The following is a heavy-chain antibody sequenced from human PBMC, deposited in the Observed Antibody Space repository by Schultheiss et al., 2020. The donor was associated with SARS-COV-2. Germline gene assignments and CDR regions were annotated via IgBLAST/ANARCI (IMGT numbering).Heavy chain of an antibody. CDR3: AKGMDGSSWYSNYYGMDV. D-gene: IGHD6-13*01. CDR2: ISSNGGST. CDR1: GFTFSSYA. V-gene: IGHV3-64*04. Sequence: GGSLRLSCSASGFTFSSYAMHWVRQAPGKGLEYVSAISSNGGSTYYADSVKGRFTISRDNAKNSLYLQMNSLRAEDTAVYYCAKGMDGSSWYSNYYGMDVWGQGTTVTVSS. J-gene: IGHJ6*02.